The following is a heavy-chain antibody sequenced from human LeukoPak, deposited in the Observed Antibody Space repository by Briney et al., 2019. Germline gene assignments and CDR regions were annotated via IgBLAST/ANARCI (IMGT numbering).Heavy chain of an antibody. J-gene: IGHJ4*02. D-gene: IGHD3-10*01. Sequence: ASVKVSCTASGGTFSSYAISWVRQAPGQGLEWMGGIIPIFGTANYAQKFQGRVTITADESTSTAYMELSSLRSEDTAVYYCARDYYGSGSYITWGQGTLVTVPS. CDR3: ARDYYGSGSYIT. CDR1: GGTFSSYA. V-gene: IGHV1-69*13. CDR2: IIPIFGTA.